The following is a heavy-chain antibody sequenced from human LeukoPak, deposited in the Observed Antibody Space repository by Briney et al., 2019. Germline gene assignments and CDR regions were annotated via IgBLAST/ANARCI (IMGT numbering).Heavy chain of an antibody. J-gene: IGHJ4*02. CDR1: GFTFSSYS. Sequence: PGGSLRLSCAASGFTFSSYSMNWVRQAPGKGLEWVSSISSSSSYIYYADSVKGRFTISRDNAKNSLYLQMNSLRAEDAAVYYCARDSGYGPGKGRNTNLDYWGQGTLVTVSS. CDR2: ISSSSSYI. D-gene: IGHD3-10*01. CDR3: ARDSGYGPGKGRNTNLDY. V-gene: IGHV3-21*01.